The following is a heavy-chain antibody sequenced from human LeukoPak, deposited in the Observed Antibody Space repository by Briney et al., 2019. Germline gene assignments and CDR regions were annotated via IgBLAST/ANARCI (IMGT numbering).Heavy chain of an antibody. D-gene: IGHD6-13*01. Sequence: ASVKVSCKASGYTFSSYDINWVRQATGQGLEWMGWMYPNSGNTGYAQKFQGRVSMTSNTSISTAYMELSSLRSEDTAVYYCTRGLRREQQLLRAFDDWGQGTLVTVSS. J-gene: IGHJ4*02. CDR3: TRGLRREQQLLRAFDD. CDR2: MYPNSGNT. V-gene: IGHV1-8*01. CDR1: GYTFSSYD.